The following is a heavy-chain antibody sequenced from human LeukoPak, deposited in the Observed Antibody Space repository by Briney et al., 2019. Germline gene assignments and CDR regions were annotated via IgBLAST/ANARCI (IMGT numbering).Heavy chain of an antibody. J-gene: IGHJ6*03. V-gene: IGHV4-4*07. CDR3: ARDLSPLYGRYYYYHRDV. CDR1: GGSISSYH. D-gene: IGHD4-17*01. Sequence: SETLSLTCTVSGGSISSYHWSRIRQPAGKGLEWIGRIYTSGSTNYNPSLKRRVTMSLDTSKNQFSLKVTSVTAADTALYYCARDLSPLYGRYYYYHRDVWGKGTTVTVSS. CDR2: IYTSGST.